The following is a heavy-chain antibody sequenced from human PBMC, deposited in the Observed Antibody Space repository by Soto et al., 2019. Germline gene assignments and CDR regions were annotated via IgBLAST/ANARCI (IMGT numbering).Heavy chain of an antibody. CDR2: IYSGGST. V-gene: IGHV3-53*01. J-gene: IGHJ4*02. D-gene: IGHD3-22*01. CDR3: ARSGMYDSSGYPLTYYFDY. CDR1: GFTVSSNY. Sequence: PGGSLRLSCAASGFTVSSNYMSWVRQAPGKGLEWVSVIYSGGSTYYADSVKGRSTISRDNSKNTLYLQMNSLRAEDTAVYYCARSGMYDSSGYPLTYYFDYWGQGTLVTVSS.